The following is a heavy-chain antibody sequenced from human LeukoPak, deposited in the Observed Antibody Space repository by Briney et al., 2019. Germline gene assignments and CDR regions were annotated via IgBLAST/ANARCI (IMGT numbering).Heavy chain of an antibody. J-gene: IGHJ4*02. CDR3: AKDLVENYYGSGVTLDY. Sequence: GRSLRLSCTASGFTFSSYAMHRVRQAPGEGLQRVAVISFDGNTKFYGDSVRGRFTISRDNSKNTLYLQMNSLRAEDTALYYCAKDLVENYYGSGVTLDYWGPGTLVTVSS. V-gene: IGHV3-30*18. CDR2: ISFDGNTK. CDR1: GFTFSSYA. D-gene: IGHD3-10*01.